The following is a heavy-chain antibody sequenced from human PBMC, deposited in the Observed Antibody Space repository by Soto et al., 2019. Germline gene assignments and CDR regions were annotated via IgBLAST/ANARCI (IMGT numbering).Heavy chain of an antibody. CDR1: RRSISSSSYY. CDR2: IYHSGST. J-gene: IGHJ4*02. D-gene: IGHD3-10*01. CDR3: AREMRGSIDY. V-gene: IGHV4-39*01. Sequence: QLQLQESGPGLVKPSETLSLTCTVSRRSISSSSYYWGWIRQPPGKGLEWIGTIYHSGSTYYKPSLKSPVTISVDTSKNQFSLTLNSVAAADTAIYYSAREMRGSIDYWGQGTLVTVSS.